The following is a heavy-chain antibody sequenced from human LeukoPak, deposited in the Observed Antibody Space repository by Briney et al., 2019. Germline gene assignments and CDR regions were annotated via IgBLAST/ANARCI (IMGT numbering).Heavy chain of an antibody. V-gene: IGHV3-23*01. D-gene: IGHD3-22*01. Sequence: GGSLRLSCAASGFTFSIYAMSWVRQTPGKGLEWVSSITSLDGTRYYADSVKGRVTISRDNFENTLYLQMNSLRAEDSALYYCARDRPDYYGSDGHYYRRDGDYWGQGTLATVSS. CDR2: ITSLDGTR. CDR3: ARDRPDYYGSDGHYYRRDGDY. J-gene: IGHJ4*02. CDR1: GFTFSIYA.